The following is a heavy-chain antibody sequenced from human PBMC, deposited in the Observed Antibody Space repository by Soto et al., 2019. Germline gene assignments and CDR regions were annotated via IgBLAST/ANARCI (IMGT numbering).Heavy chain of an antibody. J-gene: IGHJ4*02. V-gene: IGHV3-23*01. Sequence: EVQLLESGGGLVQPGGSLRLSCVASGFTFSSYAMSWVRQAPGKGLEWVSAISGSGANTYYADSVKGRFTISRDNSKNTLYLQMNSLRAEDSAMYYCVRERSGYSYADSWGQGTLVTVSS. CDR1: GFTFSSYA. CDR3: VRERSGYSYADS. CDR2: ISGSGANT. D-gene: IGHD5-18*01.